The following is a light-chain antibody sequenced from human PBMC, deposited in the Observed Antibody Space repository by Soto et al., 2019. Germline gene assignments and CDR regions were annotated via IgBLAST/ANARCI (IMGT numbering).Light chain of an antibody. CDR1: NSNIGAGYD. Sequence: QSALTQPPSVSGAPGQMVTISCSGSNSNIGAGYDVHWYQQLPGAAPTLLIYGNKNRPSGVPDRLSGSRSGTSASLAITGLQSDDEADYYCQAYDSRSASKVFGSGTQLTVL. CDR2: GNK. J-gene: IGLJ7*01. V-gene: IGLV1-40*01. CDR3: QAYDSRSASKV.